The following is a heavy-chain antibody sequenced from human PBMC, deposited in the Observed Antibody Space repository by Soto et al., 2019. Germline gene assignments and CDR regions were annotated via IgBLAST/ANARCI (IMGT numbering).Heavy chain of an antibody. Sequence: HVQLLQSGVEVKKPGASVKVSCKASGYNFTTYGFNWVRQAAGQGLEWMGWISGYDGNTKYAENLEDRVTMTTDTSTSTAYMVLGSLRSDDTAVYYCASTAEGYCSATACPFDYWGQGTPVTVTS. D-gene: IGHD2-15*01. CDR1: GYNFTTYG. CDR2: ISGYDGNT. J-gene: IGHJ4*02. V-gene: IGHV1-18*04. CDR3: ASTAEGYCSATACPFDY.